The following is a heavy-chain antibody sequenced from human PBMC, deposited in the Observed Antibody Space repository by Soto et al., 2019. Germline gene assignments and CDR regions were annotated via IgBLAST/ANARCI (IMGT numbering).Heavy chain of an antibody. D-gene: IGHD3-3*01. CDR1: GGSISSGGYS. CDR3: ARVSYDFWSGHYYYYGMDV. Sequence: SPSLTCAVSGGSISSGGYSWSWIRQPPGKGLEWIGYIYHSGSTYYNPSLKSRVTISVDRSKNQFSLKLSSVTAADTAVYYCARVSYDFWSGHYYYYGMDVWGQGTTVTVSS. V-gene: IGHV4-30-2*01. CDR2: IYHSGST. J-gene: IGHJ6*02.